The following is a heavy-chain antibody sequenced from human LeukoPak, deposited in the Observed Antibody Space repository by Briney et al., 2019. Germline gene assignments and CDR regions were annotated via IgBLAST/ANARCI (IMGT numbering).Heavy chain of an antibody. V-gene: IGHV5-51*01. D-gene: IGHD5-18*01. J-gene: IGHJ4*02. Sequence: GESLKISCQGSGDTFATYWIAWVRQMPGKGLELMGSIFPFDSDTRYSPSFQGQVTFSADKSINTAYLQWCSLKASDTAMYFCARPTDNYGYGYWGQGTPVTVSS. CDR3: ARPTDNYGYGY. CDR1: GDTFATYW. CDR2: IFPFDSDT.